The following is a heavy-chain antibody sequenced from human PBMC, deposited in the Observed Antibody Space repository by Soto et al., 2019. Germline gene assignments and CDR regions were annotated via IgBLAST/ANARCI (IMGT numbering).Heavy chain of an antibody. J-gene: IGHJ6*02. CDR3: AIEGASGFGMDV. V-gene: IGHV4-4*07. D-gene: IGHD1-26*01. Sequence: QVQLQESGPGLVKPSETLSLTCNVSGGSIRSYYWSWVRQPAGKPLEWIGRIYTSGSTNYNPSLKSRVSMSADTSKNQFSLEVTSVTAADTAVYYCAIEGASGFGMDVWGLGTTVTVSS. CDR1: GGSIRSYY. CDR2: IYTSGST.